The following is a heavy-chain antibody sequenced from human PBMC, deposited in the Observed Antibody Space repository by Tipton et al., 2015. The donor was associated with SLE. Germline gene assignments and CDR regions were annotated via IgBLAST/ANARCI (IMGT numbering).Heavy chain of an antibody. D-gene: IGHD2-8*01. CDR2: IYYGGST. CDR3: ARGFCSDGVCYGRGYFDH. V-gene: IGHV4-39*07. CDR1: GGSISSSPYY. Sequence: TLSLTCTVSGGSISSSPYYWGWIRQPPGKGLEWSGIIYYGGSTYSNSFLRSRVTISLDTSKNQFSLRLNSVTAADTSQYYCARGFCSDGVCYGRGYFDHWGSGTLVTVSS. J-gene: IGHJ4*01.